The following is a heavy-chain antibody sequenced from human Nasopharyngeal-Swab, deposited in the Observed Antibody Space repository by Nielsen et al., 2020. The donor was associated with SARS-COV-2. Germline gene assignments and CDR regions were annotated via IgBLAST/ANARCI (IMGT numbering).Heavy chain of an antibody. CDR2: MYHSGSN. Sequence: SETPSLTCTVSGGSISSGGYYWSWIRQHPGKGLEWIGYMYHSGSNYYNPSLKSRVIISVDTSKNQFSLKLSSVTAADTAVYYCARLPSSSWFSHGMDVWGQGTTVTVSS. V-gene: IGHV4-31*03. J-gene: IGHJ6*02. CDR1: GGSISSGGYY. CDR3: ARLPSSSWFSHGMDV. D-gene: IGHD6-13*01.